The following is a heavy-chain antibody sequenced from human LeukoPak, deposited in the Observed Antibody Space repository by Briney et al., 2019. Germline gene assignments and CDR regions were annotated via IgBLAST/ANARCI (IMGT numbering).Heavy chain of an antibody. Sequence: ASVKVSCKASGGTFSSYAISWVRQAPGQGLEWMGRIIPILGIANYAQKFQGRVTITADKSTSTAYMELSSLRSEDTAVYYCARVRVGERYCSSTSCYFRSWFDPWGQGTLVTVSS. CDR2: IIPILGIA. V-gene: IGHV1-69*04. CDR3: ARVRVGERYCSSTSCYFRSWFDP. CDR1: GGTFSSYA. J-gene: IGHJ5*02. D-gene: IGHD2-2*01.